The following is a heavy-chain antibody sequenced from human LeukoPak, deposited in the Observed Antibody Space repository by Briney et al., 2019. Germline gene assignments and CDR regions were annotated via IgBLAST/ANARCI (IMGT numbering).Heavy chain of an antibody. Sequence: ASVKVSCKASGYTFTSYDINWVRQAAGQGLEWMGWMNPNSGNTGYAQKFQGRVTMTRNTSRSTAYMELSSLRSEDTAVYYCARASPLYSVRPWFDPWGQGTLVTVSS. CDR1: GYTFTSYD. J-gene: IGHJ5*02. D-gene: IGHD5-18*01. CDR2: MNPNSGNT. V-gene: IGHV1-8*01. CDR3: ARASPLYSVRPWFDP.